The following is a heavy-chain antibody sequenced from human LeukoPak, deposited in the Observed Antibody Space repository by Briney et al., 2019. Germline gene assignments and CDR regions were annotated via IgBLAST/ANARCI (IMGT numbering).Heavy chain of an antibody. CDR2: ITSSGTYI. D-gene: IGHD2-21*02. Sequence: GGSLRLSCAASGFTFSNYNMNWVRQAPGKAMEWVSSITSSGTYIFYADSVKGRFTISRDNAKNSVSLQMNSLRAEDTAVYYCGRDIVDGGDDYWGQGTLVTVSS. V-gene: IGHV3-21*01. CDR1: GFTFSNYN. CDR3: GRDIVDGGDDY. J-gene: IGHJ4*02.